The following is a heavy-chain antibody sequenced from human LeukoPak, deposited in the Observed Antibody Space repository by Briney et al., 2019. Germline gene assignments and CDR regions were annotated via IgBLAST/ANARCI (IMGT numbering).Heavy chain of an antibody. CDR3: ARGREYCSSTSCRDAFDI. CDR1: GFTVSSNY. CDR2: ISSGAGT. J-gene: IGHJ3*02. D-gene: IGHD2-2*01. V-gene: IGHV3-66*01. Sequence: QAGGSLRLSCAASGFTVSSNYMSWVRQAPGKGLEWVSVISSGAGTYYADSVKGRFTISRDISKNTLYLQMNSLRAEDTAVYYCARGREYCSSTSCRDAFDIWGLGTMVTVSS.